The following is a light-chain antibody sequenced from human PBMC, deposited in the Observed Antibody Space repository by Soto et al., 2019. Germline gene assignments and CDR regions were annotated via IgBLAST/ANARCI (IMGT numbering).Light chain of an antibody. J-gene: IGKJ2*01. CDR3: QQYGSSSYT. CDR1: QSVSSSY. V-gene: IGKV3-20*01. Sequence: EIVLTQFPGTLSLSPGERATLSCRASQSVSSSYLAWYQQKPGQAPRLLIYDASSRATGIPDRFSGSGSGTDFTLTISRLEPEDFAVYYCQQYGSSSYTFGQGTKVDIK. CDR2: DAS.